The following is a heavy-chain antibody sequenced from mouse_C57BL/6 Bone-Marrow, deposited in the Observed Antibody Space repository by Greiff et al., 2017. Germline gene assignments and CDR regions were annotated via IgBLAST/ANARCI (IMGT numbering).Heavy chain of an antibody. CDR3: ARDGYGFAY. J-gene: IGHJ3*01. CDR2: INPYNGGT. D-gene: IGHD2-2*01. V-gene: IGHV1-19*01. Sequence: VHVKQSGPVLVKPGASVKMSCKASGYTFTDYYMNWVKQSHGKSLEWIGVINPYNGGTSYNQKFKGKATLTVAKSSSTAYMELNSLTSEDSAVYYCARDGYGFAYWGQGTLVTVSA. CDR1: GYTFTDYY.